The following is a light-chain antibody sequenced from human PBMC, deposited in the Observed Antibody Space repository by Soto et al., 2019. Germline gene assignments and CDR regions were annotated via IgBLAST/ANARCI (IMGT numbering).Light chain of an antibody. CDR3: QQSYIIPRT. CDR2: DAS. J-gene: IGKJ1*01. CDR1: QNINNY. Sequence: DIQMTQSPSSLSASVGDRVTITCQASQNINNYLNWYQQKPGRAPKLLIYDASNLEAGVPSRFRGSGSGTEFTLTISSLQPDDFATYYCQQSYIIPRTFGQGTKVDI. V-gene: IGKV1-33*01.